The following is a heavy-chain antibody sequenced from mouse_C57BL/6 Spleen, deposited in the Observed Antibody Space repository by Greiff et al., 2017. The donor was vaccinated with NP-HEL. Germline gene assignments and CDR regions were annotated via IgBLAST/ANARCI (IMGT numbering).Heavy chain of an antibody. V-gene: IGHV1-69*01. Sequence: QVQLQQPGAELVMPGASVKLSCKASGYTFTSYWMHWVKQRPGQGLEWIGEIDPSDSSTNYNQKFKGKSTLTVDKSSSTAYMQLSSLTSEDSAVYYCARSLITTVVFDYWGQGTTLTVSS. D-gene: IGHD1-1*01. CDR1: GYTFTSYW. J-gene: IGHJ2*01. CDR3: ARSLITTVVFDY. CDR2: IDPSDSST.